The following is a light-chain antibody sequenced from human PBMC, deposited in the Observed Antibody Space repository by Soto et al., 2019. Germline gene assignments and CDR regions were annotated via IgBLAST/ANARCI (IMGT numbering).Light chain of an antibody. Sequence: QTVLTQPPSASGTPGQGVTIACSGSSSNIGSSYVYWYHQLPGTAPKLLVYNNYQRPSGAPERFSGSKSGTPDSLAISGLRSEDEADYFCSAWDASLSGYVFGAVTKVT. V-gene: IGLV1-47*02. J-gene: IGLJ1*01. CDR3: SAWDASLSGYV. CDR2: NNY. CDR1: SSNIGSSY.